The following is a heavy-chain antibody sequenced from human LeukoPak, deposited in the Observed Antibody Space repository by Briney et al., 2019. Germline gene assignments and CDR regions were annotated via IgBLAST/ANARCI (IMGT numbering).Heavy chain of an antibody. J-gene: IGHJ6*03. CDR3: AKARWDRYGDLRYYYYYMDV. CDR1: GFKFNIYA. CDR2: IGGDDM. D-gene: IGHD4-17*01. Sequence: GGSLRLSCAASGFKFNIYAMGWVRQAAGKGLEWVSVIGGDDMYYADSVKGRFIISRDNSKNTVYLQMNSLRAEDTALYYCAKARWDRYGDLRYYYYYMDVWGKGTTVTISS. V-gene: IGHV3-23*01.